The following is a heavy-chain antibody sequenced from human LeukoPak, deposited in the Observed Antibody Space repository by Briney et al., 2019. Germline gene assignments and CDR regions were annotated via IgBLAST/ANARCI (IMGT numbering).Heavy chain of an antibody. J-gene: IGHJ4*02. CDR3: ARISWFREFDY. CDR1: GFTFSDYY. Sequence: PGGSLRLSCAASGFTFSDYYMSCIGQAPGPGLGWVSYISSSGSAIYYADSVKGRFTISRENAKNSLYLQMNSLRAEDTAVYYCARISWFREFDYWGQGTLVTVSS. CDR2: ISSSGSAI. V-gene: IGHV3-11*01. D-gene: IGHD3-10*01.